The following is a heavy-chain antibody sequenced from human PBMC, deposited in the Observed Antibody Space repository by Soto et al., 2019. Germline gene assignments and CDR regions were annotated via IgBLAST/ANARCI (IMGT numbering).Heavy chain of an antibody. CDR1: GFDFSTYS. Sequence: PSETLSLACKASGFDFSTYSMNWVRQAPGKGLEWIAYVSMDSDTIHYADSVKGRFTISRDDPENSLYLQMNSLRDEDTATYYCARLYYDYVWGQGTTVTVSS. J-gene: IGHJ6*02. D-gene: IGHD3-3*01. CDR2: VSMDSDTI. V-gene: IGHV3-48*02. CDR3: ARLYYDYV.